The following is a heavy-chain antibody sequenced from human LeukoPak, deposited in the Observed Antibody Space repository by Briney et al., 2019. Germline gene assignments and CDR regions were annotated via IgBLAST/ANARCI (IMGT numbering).Heavy chain of an antibody. CDR2: INDSGST. Sequence: PSETLSLTCAVYGEPSIGYYWAWIRQPPGKGLEWIGEINDSGSTDYNSGTTNYNPSLKSRVTMSVDTSNKQFSLKLRSVTAADTAVYYCARVDTMVRGVITWGQGTLVTVSS. D-gene: IGHD3-10*01. J-gene: IGHJ5*02. V-gene: IGHV4-34*01. CDR3: ARVDTMVRGVIT. CDR1: GEPSIGYY.